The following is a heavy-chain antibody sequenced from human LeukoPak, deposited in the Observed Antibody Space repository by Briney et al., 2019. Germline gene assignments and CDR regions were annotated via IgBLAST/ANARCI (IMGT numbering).Heavy chain of an antibody. Sequence: GGSLRLSCAASGFTFSSYSMNWVRQAPGKGLEWVSSISSSSSYIYYADSVKGRFTISRDNAKNSLYLQMNSLRAEDTAVYYCARDDYGDYFDAFDIWGQGTMVTVSS. D-gene: IGHD4-17*01. J-gene: IGHJ3*02. V-gene: IGHV3-21*01. CDR2: ISSSSSYI. CDR3: ARDDYGDYFDAFDI. CDR1: GFTFSSYS.